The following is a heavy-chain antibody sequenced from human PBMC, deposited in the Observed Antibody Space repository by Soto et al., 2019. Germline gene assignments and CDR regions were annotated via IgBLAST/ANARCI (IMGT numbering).Heavy chain of an antibody. CDR2: IIPIFGTA. V-gene: IGHV1-69*01. Sequence: QVQLVQSGAEVKKPGSSVKVSCKASGGTFSSYAISWVRQAPGQGLEWMGGIIPIFGTANYAQKFQGRVTITADDYTSTAYMELSSLRSEDTAVYYCARGTDFWSGYRPPGDRYYYYYYGMDVWGQGTTVTVSS. CDR3: ARGTDFWSGYRPPGDRYYYYYYGMDV. CDR1: GGTFSSYA. D-gene: IGHD3-3*01. J-gene: IGHJ6*02.